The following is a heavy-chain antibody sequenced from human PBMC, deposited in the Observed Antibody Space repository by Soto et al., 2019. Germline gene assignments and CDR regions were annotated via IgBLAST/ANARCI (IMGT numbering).Heavy chain of an antibody. J-gene: IGHJ4*02. V-gene: IGHV2-5*02. CDR3: AHRAVLWVGELLGFDY. Sequence: QITLKESGPTLVKPTQTLTLTCPFSGFSLSTSGVGVGWIRQPPGKALEWLALIYWDDDKRYSPSLKSRLPISRDTAKSQVVLTRSTRDTLDTATYFCAHRAVLWVGELLGFDYWGQGTLVTVSS. CDR1: GFSLSTSGVG. CDR2: IYWDDDK. D-gene: IGHD3-10*01.